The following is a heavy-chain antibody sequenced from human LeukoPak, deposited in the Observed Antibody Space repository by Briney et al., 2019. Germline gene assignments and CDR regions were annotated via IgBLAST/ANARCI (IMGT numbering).Heavy chain of an antibody. V-gene: IGHV3-23*01. CDR3: AKVGLQQQLNY. J-gene: IGHJ4*02. CDR2: ISGSGGST. Sequence: GGSLRLSCAASGFTFSSYAMSWVRQAPGKGLEWVSAISGSGGSTYYADSVKGRFTISRDNSKNTLYLQMDSLRAEDTAVYYCAKVGLQQQLNYWGQGTLVTVSS. CDR1: GFTFSSYA. D-gene: IGHD6-13*01.